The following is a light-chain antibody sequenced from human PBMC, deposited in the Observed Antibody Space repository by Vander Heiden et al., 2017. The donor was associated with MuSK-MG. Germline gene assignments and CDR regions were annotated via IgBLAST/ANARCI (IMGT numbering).Light chain of an antibody. CDR2: DVT. CDR3: CSYTSTSPEV. J-gene: IGLJ1*01. V-gene: IGLV2-14*03. CDR1: RSDVGYYDY. Sequence: QSALTHPASVSVSPGQSITISCTGTRSDVGYYDYLSWYQQHPGKAPKLLIYDVTSRPSGISSRFSGAKSGNTASLTISGLQAEDEADYYCCSYTSTSPEVFGTGTKVTVL.